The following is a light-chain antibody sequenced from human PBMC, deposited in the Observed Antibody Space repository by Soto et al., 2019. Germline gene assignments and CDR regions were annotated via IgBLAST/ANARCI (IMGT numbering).Light chain of an antibody. CDR2: GAS. J-gene: IGKJ2*01. V-gene: IGKV3-20*01. Sequence: EIVLTQSQGTLSLYPGERATLSCRASQSVSSNYLVWYQQRPGQALRLLIYGASSRATGIPDRFSGSGSGTDFAFSISRLEPEDFEVYYCQQYSALPSTFGQGTKLEIK. CDR3: QQYSALPST. CDR1: QSVSSNY.